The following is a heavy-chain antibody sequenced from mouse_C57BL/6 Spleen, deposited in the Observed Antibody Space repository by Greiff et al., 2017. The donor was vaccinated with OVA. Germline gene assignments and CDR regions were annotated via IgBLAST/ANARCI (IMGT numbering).Heavy chain of an antibody. CDR2: IHPNSGST. V-gene: IGHV1-64*01. D-gene: IGHD2-12*01. J-gene: IGHJ2*01. CDR1: GYTFTSYW. Sequence: VQLQQPGAELVKPGASVKLSCKASGYTFTSYWMHWVKQRPGQGLEWIGMIHPNSGSTNYNEKFKSKATLTVDKSSSTAYMQLSSLTSEDSAVYYCARWSVYDDFDYWGQGTTLTVSS. CDR3: ARWSVYDDFDY.